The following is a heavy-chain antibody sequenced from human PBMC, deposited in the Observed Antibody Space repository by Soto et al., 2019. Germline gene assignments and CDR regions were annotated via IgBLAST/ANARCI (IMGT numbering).Heavy chain of an antibody. CDR1: GYTFTSYA. CDR2: INPNSGGT. V-gene: IGHV1-2*04. J-gene: IGHJ4*02. D-gene: IGHD4-17*01. CDR3: AREVFNGDYAMGKFDY. Sequence: GASVKVSCKASGYTFTSYALHWVRQAPGQRLEWMGWINPNSGGTNYAQKFQGWVTMTRDTSISTAYMELSRLRSDDTAVYYCAREVFNGDYAMGKFDYWGQGTLVTVSS.